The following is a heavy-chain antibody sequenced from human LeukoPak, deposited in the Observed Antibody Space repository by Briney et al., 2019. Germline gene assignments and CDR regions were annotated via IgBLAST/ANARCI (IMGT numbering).Heavy chain of an antibody. CDR1: GGSISSYY. CDR3: ARRYSGSYSPFDY. Sequence: SETLSLTCTVSGGSISSYYWSWIRQPPGKGLEWIGYIYYSGSTNYNPSLKSRVTISVDTSKNQFSLKLSSVTAADTAVYYCARRYSGSYSPFDYWGQGTLVTVSS. CDR2: IYYSGST. J-gene: IGHJ4*02. V-gene: IGHV4-59*08. D-gene: IGHD1-26*01.